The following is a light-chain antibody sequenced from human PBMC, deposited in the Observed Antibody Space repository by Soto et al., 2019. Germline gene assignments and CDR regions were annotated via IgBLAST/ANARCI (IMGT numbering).Light chain of an antibody. Sequence: IQMTQSPSSLSASVGDRVTTTCRASQSISFYLNWYQHKPGKAPKLLIYAASSLQSGVPSRFSGSGSGTDFTLTISSLQPEDFATYYCQQTYSTLVYTFGQGTKVDIK. CDR2: AAS. V-gene: IGKV1-39*01. CDR3: QQTYSTLVYT. CDR1: QSISFY. J-gene: IGKJ2*01.